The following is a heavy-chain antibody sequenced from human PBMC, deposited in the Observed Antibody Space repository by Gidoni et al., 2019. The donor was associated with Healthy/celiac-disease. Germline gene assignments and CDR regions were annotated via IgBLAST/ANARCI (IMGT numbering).Heavy chain of an antibody. J-gene: IGHJ4*02. V-gene: IGHV1-46*01. CDR3: AREVAAFDY. D-gene: IGHD6-6*01. CDR2: INPSGGST. Sequence: QVQLVQSGAEVKKPGASVKVSCKASGYTFTSYYMHWVRPAPGQGLEWMGIINPSGGSTSSAQQFQGRVTMTRDTSTSTVYMELSSLRSEDTAVYYCAREVAAFDYWGQGTLVTVSS. CDR1: GYTFTSYY.